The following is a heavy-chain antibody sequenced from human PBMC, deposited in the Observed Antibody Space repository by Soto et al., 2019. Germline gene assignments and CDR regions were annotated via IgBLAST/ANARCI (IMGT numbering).Heavy chain of an antibody. CDR1: GFTFSSYA. Sequence: GGSLRLSCAASGFTFSSYAMHWVRQAPGKGLEYVSAISSNGGSTHYANSVKGRFTISRDNSKNTLYLQMGSLRAEDMAVYYCARDGLRQYAFAIWGQGTMVTVSS. J-gene: IGHJ3*02. V-gene: IGHV3-64*01. CDR2: ISSNGGST. CDR3: ARDGLRQYAFAI. D-gene: IGHD4-17*01.